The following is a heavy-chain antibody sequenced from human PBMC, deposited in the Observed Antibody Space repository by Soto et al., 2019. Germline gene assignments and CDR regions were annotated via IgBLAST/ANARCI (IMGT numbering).Heavy chain of an antibody. V-gene: IGHV3-15*01. CDR1: GFTFKDAW. J-gene: IGHJ3*01. CDR2: IKSHVDGGAT. Sequence: EVQLVESGGGLVKPGGSLRLSCVASGFTFKDAWMSWVSQAPGKGMEWVGHIKSHVDGGATDYAAPVRGRFHISRDDSKNTLCLEINSLKNEDTALYYGTTEEIILDVLVNVDAFDLWGQGTMVTVS. CDR3: TTEEIILDVLVNVDAFDL. D-gene: IGHD3-16*01.